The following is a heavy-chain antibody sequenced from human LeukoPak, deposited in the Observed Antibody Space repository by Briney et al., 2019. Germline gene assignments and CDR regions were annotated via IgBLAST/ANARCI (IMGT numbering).Heavy chain of an antibody. V-gene: IGHV4-34*01. D-gene: IGHD6-19*01. J-gene: IGHJ4*02. Sequence: PSETLSLTCAVYGGSFSGYYWSWIRQPPGKGLEWIGEINHSGSTNYNPSLKSRVTILVDTSKNQFSLKLSSVTAADTAVYYCARGKAVAGIDYWGQGTLVTVSS. CDR2: INHSGST. CDR3: ARGKAVAGIDY. CDR1: GGSFSGYY.